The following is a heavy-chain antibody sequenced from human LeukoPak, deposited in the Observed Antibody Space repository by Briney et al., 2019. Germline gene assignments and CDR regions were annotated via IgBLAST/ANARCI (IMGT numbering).Heavy chain of an antibody. CDR1: GFTFSSYA. CDR2: ISGSGGST. CDR3: AKDSEDYDYVFSLGLDY. Sequence: GGSLRLSCAASGFTFSSYAMSWVRQAPGKGLEWVSAISGSGGSTYYADSVKGRFTISRDNSKNTLYLQMNSLRAEDTAVYYCAKDSEDYDYVFSLGLDYWGQGTLVTVST. J-gene: IGHJ4*02. V-gene: IGHV3-23*01. D-gene: IGHD3-16*01.